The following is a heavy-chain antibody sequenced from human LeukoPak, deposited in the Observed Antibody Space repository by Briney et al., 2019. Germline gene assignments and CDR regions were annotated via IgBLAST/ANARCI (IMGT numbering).Heavy chain of an antibody. CDR2: IYGGGGVI. CDR1: GFTFSGYG. D-gene: IGHD5-12*01. Sequence: GGSLRLSCAASGFTFSGYGMYWVRQAPRKGLEWVAGIYGGGGVIKYADSVKGRFTISRDNSENVLYLQMDSLRVEDTAIYYCAKDRIPDSGYDIDYWGQGTLVTVSS. J-gene: IGHJ4*02. V-gene: IGHV3-23*03. CDR3: AKDRIPDSGYDIDY.